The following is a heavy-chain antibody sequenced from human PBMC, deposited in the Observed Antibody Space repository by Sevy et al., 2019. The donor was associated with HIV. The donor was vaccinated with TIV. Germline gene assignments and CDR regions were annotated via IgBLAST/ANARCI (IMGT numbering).Heavy chain of an antibody. CDR1: GFTFSSYW. J-gene: IGHJ4*02. Sequence: GGSLRLSCAASGFTFSSYWMHWVRQAPGKGLVWVSRINSDGSSTSYADSVKGRFTISRDKAKNTLYLKMNSLRAEDTAVYYCARADIAARPGVDYWGQGTLVTVSS. CDR2: INSDGSST. CDR3: ARADIAARPGVDY. D-gene: IGHD6-6*01. V-gene: IGHV3-74*01.